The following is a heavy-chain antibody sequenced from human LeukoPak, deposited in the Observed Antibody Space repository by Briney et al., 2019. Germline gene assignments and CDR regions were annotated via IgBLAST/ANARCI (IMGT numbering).Heavy chain of an antibody. V-gene: IGHV3-64D*06. CDR1: GFTFNNYV. D-gene: IGHD2-15*01. Sequence: PGGSLRLSCSASGFTFNNYVMHWVRQAPGKGLEYVSAISSNGGRTYYADSVRDRFTISRDNSKNTLYLQMSSMRAEDTAVYYCARESCSGGSCYYFDYWGQGTLVTVSS. CDR3: ARESCSGGSCYYFDY. J-gene: IGHJ4*02. CDR2: ISSNGGRT.